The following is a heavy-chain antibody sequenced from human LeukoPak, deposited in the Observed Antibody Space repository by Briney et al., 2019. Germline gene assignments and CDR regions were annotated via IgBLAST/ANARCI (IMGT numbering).Heavy chain of an antibody. V-gene: IGHV4-59*12. CDR1: GGSISSYY. CDR3: ARDHPSYYDILTGYYFFGEYYFDY. J-gene: IGHJ4*02. D-gene: IGHD3-9*01. Sequence: SETLSLTCTVSGGSISSYYWSWIRQPPGKGLEWIGYIYYSGSTNYNPSLKSRVTISVDTSKNQFSLKLSSVTAADTAVYYCARDHPSYYDILTGYYFFGEYYFDYWGQGTLATVSS. CDR2: IYYSGST.